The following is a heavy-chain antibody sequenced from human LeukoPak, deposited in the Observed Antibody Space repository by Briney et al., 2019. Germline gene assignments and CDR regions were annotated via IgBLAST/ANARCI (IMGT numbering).Heavy chain of an antibody. CDR1: GFTFDYYG. V-gene: IGHV3-20*04. D-gene: IGHD6-13*01. CDR2: ITWNGGST. CDR3: AKGHRQQMTRGAYFDY. Sequence: GGSLRLSCAASGFTFDYYGMGWVRQAPGKGLEWVSAITWNGGSTYYAGSVKGRFTISRDSSKNTLYLQMNSLRAEDTAVYYCAKGHRQQMTRGAYFDYWGQGTLVTVSS. J-gene: IGHJ4*02.